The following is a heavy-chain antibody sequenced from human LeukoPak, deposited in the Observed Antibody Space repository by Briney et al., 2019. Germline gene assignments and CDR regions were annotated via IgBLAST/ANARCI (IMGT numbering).Heavy chain of an antibody. CDR2: LRNDGSNK. CDR3: AKANTGGGSNNLGYFHH. J-gene: IGHJ1*01. Sequence: PGGSLRLSCAASGFTFSTYGMHWVRQAPGKGLEWVAFLRNDGSNKYYADSVRGRFTISRDNSKNTLYLQMNSLRAEHTAVYYCAKANTGGGSNNLGYFHHWGQGTLVTVSS. V-gene: IGHV3-30*02. D-gene: IGHD3-16*01. CDR1: GFTFSTYG.